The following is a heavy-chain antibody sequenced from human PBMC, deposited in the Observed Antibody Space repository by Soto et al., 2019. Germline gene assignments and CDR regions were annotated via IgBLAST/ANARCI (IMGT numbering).Heavy chain of an antibody. Sequence: QLQLQESGSGLVKPSQTLSLTCAVSGGSISSDGYSWSWIRQPPGKGLEWIGYIYHSGSTYYNPSLKSRVTISVDRSKNQFSLKLSSVTAADTAVYYCARDRCSGGSCYSGWFDPWGQGTLVTVSS. CDR3: ARDRCSGGSCYSGWFDP. J-gene: IGHJ5*02. CDR2: IYHSGST. V-gene: IGHV4-30-2*01. D-gene: IGHD2-15*01. CDR1: GGSISSDGYS.